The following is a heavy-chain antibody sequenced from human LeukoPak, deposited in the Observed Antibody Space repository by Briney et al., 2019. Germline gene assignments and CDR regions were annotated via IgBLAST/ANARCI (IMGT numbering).Heavy chain of an antibody. J-gene: IGHJ4*02. CDR1: GFTFSSYG. Sequence: PGGSLRLSCAASGFTFSSYGMHWVRQAPGKGLEWVAVISYDGSNKYYADSVKGRFTISRDNFKNTLYLQMNSLRAEDTAVYYCAKPVQWLDFDYWGQGTLVTVSS. V-gene: IGHV3-30*18. D-gene: IGHD6-19*01. CDR2: ISYDGSNK. CDR3: AKPVQWLDFDY.